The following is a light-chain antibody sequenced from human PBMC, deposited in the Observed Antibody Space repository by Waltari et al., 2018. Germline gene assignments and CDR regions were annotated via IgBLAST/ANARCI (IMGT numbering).Light chain of an antibody. CDR2: EGT. Sequence: QSALTQPASVSGSPGQSITIPCTGTSSDVGSYKFVSWYQQHPGKAPKLMIYEGTKRPSGVSNRFSDSKSGNTASLTISGLQAEDEADYYCCSYAGRSTWVFGGGTKLTVL. CDR1: SSDVGSYKF. V-gene: IGLV2-23*01. CDR3: CSYAGRSTWV. J-gene: IGLJ3*02.